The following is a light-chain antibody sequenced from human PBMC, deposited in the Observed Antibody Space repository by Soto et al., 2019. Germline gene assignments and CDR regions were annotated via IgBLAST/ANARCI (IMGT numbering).Light chain of an antibody. CDR1: SSDVGGYNY. CDR2: DVS. Sequence: QSALTQPRSVSGSPGQSVTISCTGTSSDVGGYNYVSWYQQHPGKAPKLMIYDVSRRPSGVPNRFSGSKSDNTASLIISGLQAEDEADYYCCSYAGTYTWVFGGGTKLTVL. J-gene: IGLJ3*02. CDR3: CSYAGTYTWV. V-gene: IGLV2-11*01.